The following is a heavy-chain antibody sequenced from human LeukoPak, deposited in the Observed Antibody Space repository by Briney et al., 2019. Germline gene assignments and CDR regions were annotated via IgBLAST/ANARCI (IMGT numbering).Heavy chain of an antibody. CDR2: ISSSSSYI. V-gene: IGHV3-21*01. D-gene: IGHD3-3*01. J-gene: IGHJ6*03. CDR1: GFTVNSNY. Sequence: GGSLRLSCAASGFTVNSNYMSWVRQAPGKGLEWVSSISSSSSYIYYADSVKGRFTISRDNAKNSLYLQMNSLRAEDTAVYYCARDPTIFGVVITEYYYYYYMDVWGKGTTVTVSS. CDR3: ARDPTIFGVVITEYYYYYYMDV.